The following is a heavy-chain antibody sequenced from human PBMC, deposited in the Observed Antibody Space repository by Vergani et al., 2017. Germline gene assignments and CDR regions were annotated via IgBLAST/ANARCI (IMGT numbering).Heavy chain of an antibody. CDR2: IDWDDDK. CDR3: ARIEAAVARTARYYFDH. Sequence: QVTLKESGPALVKPTQTLTLTCTVSGFSLSTYAMRVSWIRQPPGKALEWLARIDWDDDKYYTASLKTRLTISKDTSKNQVVLTMTNMDPADTATYYCARIEAAVARTARYYFDHWGQGTLVTVSS. V-gene: IGHV2-70*04. J-gene: IGHJ4*02. D-gene: IGHD1-1*01. CDR1: GFSLSTYAMR.